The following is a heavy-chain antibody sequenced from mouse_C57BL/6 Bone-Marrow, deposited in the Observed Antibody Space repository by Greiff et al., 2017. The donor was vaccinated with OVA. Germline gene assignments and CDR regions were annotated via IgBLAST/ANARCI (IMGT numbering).Heavy chain of an antibody. J-gene: IGHJ1*03. CDR1: GYTFTSSW. Sequence: QVQLQQPGAELVKPGASVKLSCKASGYTFTSSWMQWVKQRPGQGLEWIGEIDPSDSYTNYNQKFKGKATLTVDTSSSTAYMQLSSLTSEDSAVYFCARRPKGWYFDVWGTGTTVTVSS. CDR2: IDPSDSYT. V-gene: IGHV1-50*01. CDR3: ARRPKGWYFDV. D-gene: IGHD1-3*01.